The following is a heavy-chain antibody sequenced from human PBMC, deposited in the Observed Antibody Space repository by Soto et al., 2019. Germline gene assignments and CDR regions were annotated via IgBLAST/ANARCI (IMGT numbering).Heavy chain of an antibody. CDR3: AKDQTDVTLFDY. J-gene: IGHJ4*02. V-gene: IGHV3-23*01. Sequence: TGGSLRLSCAASGFSFSSLAMSWVRQAPGKGLEWVSSISGRGVDTLYADSVKGRFTISRANSRNTLYLQVNSLRAEDTAVYYCAKDQTDVTLFDYWGQGTLVTVSS. CDR2: ISGRGVDT. CDR1: GFSFSSLA. D-gene: IGHD2-21*02.